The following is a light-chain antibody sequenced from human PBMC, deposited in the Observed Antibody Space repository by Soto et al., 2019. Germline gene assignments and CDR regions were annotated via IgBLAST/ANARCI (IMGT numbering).Light chain of an antibody. CDR1: SSDIGGYNY. J-gene: IGLJ3*02. CDR2: EVN. CDR3: SSYTNRTTLWV. Sequence: QSALTQPASVSGSPGQSITISCTGTSSDIGGYNYVSWYQQHPGKAPKLMIYEVNNRPLGVSNRFSGSKSGNTASLTISGLPAEDEADYYCSSYTNRTTLWVFGGGTKLTVL. V-gene: IGLV2-14*01.